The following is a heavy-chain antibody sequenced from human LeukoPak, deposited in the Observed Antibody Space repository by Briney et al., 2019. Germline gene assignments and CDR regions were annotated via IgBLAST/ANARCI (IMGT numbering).Heavy chain of an antibody. V-gene: IGHV1-69*13. D-gene: IGHD1-1*01. CDR3: ASPQEYTPYYYYGMDV. J-gene: IGHJ6*04. CDR1: GCTFTSYA. CDR2: IIPIFGTA. Sequence: ASVKVSCKASGCTFTSYAISWVRQAPGQGLEWMGGIIPIFGTANYAQKFQGRVTITADESTGTAYVELSSLRSEDTAVYYCASPQEYTPYYYYGMDVWGKGTTVTVSS.